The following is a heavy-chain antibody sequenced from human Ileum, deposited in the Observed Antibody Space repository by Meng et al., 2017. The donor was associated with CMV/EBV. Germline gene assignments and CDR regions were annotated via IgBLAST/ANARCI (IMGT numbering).Heavy chain of an antibody. V-gene: IGHV3-23*01. Sequence: GGSLRLSCAASGFTFNSYAMTWVRQAPGKGLEWVSTISGSDGSTYYADSVKGRFTISRDNSKNTLYLQMNSLRAEDTAVYYCARSVTTSDFDYYYGKDVWGQATTATFSS. CDR1: GFTFNSYA. CDR2: ISGSDGST. CDR3: ARSVTTSDFDYYYGKDV. D-gene: IGHD5-12*01. J-gene: IGHJ6*02.